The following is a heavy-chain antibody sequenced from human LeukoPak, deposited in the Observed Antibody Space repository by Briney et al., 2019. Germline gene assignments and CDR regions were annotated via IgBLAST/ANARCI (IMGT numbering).Heavy chain of an antibody. V-gene: IGHV1-8*01. D-gene: IGHD1-14*01. CDR2: MNPKSGNT. Sequence: ASVKVSCKASGYTFTSYDINWVRQATGQGLEWMGWMNPKSGNTGYAQKFQGRVTMTRNTSISTAYMELSSLRSEDTAVYYCVRDRPPGGHPRWFDPWGQGTLVTVSS. CDR1: GYTFTSYD. CDR3: VRDRPPGGHPRWFDP. J-gene: IGHJ5*01.